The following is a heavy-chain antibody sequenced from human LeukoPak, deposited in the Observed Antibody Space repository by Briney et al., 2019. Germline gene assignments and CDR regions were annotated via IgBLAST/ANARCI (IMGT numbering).Heavy chain of an antibody. Sequence: GASVKVSCKASGYTFTGYYMHCVRQAPGQGLEWMGWINPNSGGTNYAQKFQGRVTMTRDTSISTAYMELSRLRSDDTAVYYCARGLTGYTQAPGYWGQGTLVTVSS. D-gene: IGHD3-9*01. J-gene: IGHJ4*02. CDR1: GYTFTGYY. CDR2: INPNSGGT. CDR3: ARGLTGYTQAPGY. V-gene: IGHV1-2*02.